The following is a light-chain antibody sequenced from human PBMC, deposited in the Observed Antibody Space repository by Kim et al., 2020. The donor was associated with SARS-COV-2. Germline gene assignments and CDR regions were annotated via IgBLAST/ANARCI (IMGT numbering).Light chain of an antibody. CDR1: KVGDKY. CDR2: QNS. Sequence: VAPGKSASITCSGDKVGDKYACWYQQKPGQSPELVIYQNSKRPAGIPERFSGSNSGNTATLTISGTQAMDEADYYCQAWDSSSYVFGTGTKVTVL. J-gene: IGLJ1*01. V-gene: IGLV3-1*01. CDR3: QAWDSSSYV.